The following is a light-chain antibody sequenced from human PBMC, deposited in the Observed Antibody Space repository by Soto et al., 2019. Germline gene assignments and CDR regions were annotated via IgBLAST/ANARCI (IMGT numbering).Light chain of an antibody. V-gene: IGKV1-5*03. CDR3: QQYNSYWT. J-gene: IGKJ1*01. Sequence: DIQMTQSPSTLSASVGDRVTITCRASQSINSWLAWYQQKPGKAPKLLIYKASSLESGVPSRFSRSGSGTEFTLTISSLQPDDFATYYCQQYNSYWTFGQGTKVEIK. CDR2: KAS. CDR1: QSINSW.